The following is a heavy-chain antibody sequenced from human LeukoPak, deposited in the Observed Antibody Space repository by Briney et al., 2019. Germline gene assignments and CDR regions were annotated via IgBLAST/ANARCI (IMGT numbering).Heavy chain of an antibody. CDR3: ARGGSSPVDY. V-gene: IGHV3-43*02. Sequence: GGSLRLSCAASGFTFDDYAMHWVRQAPGKGLEWVSLISGDGGSTYYADSVKGRFTISRDNSKNSLYLQMNSLRAEDTAVYYCARGGSSPVDYWGQGTLVTVSS. CDR2: ISGDGGST. D-gene: IGHD6-6*01. J-gene: IGHJ4*02. CDR1: GFTFDDYA.